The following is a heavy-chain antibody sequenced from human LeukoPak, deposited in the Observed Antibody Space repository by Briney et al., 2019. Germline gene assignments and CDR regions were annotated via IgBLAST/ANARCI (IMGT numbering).Heavy chain of an antibody. Sequence: PGGSLRLSCVPSGFSFSTSAVHWVRQGPGKGLEWVAGISWNTDKILYAPSVRGRFTISRDNAKNSLFLQMNSLRAEDTALYYCAKDMRYCGAACPFYAFDIWGQGTMVTVSS. D-gene: IGHD2-21*01. CDR2: ISWNTDKI. V-gene: IGHV3-9*01. CDR1: GFSFSTSA. CDR3: AKDMRYCGAACPFYAFDI. J-gene: IGHJ3*02.